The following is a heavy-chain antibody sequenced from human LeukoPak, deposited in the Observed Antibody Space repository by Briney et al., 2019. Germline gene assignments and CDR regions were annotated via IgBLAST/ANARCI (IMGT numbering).Heavy chain of an antibody. CDR1: GGSFSGYY. CDR2: INHSGST. J-gene: IGHJ3*02. CDR3: ARVDFWSAEQALDI. V-gene: IGHV4-34*01. Sequence: SETLSLTCAVYGGSFSGYYWSWIRQPPGKGLEWIGEINHSGSTNYNPSLKSRVTISVDTSKNQFSLKLSSVTAADTAVYYCARVDFWSAEQALDIWGQGTMVTVSS. D-gene: IGHD3-3*01.